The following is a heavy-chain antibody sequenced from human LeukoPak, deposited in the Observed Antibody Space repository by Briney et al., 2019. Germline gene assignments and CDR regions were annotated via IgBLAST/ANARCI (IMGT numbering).Heavy chain of an antibody. CDR3: ARDLMTTVTIRYFDY. D-gene: IGHD4-17*01. J-gene: IGHJ4*02. Sequence: SSETLSLTCTVSGGSISSYYWSWIRQPAGKGLEWIGRIYTSGSTNYNPSLKSRVTMSVDTSKNQFSLKLSSVTAADTAVYYCARDLMTTVTIRYFDYWGQGTLVTVSS. CDR1: GGSISSYY. V-gene: IGHV4-4*07. CDR2: IYTSGST.